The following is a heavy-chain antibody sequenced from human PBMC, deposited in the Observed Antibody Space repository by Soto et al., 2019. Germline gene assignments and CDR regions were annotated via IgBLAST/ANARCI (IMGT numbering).Heavy chain of an antibody. J-gene: IGHJ3*02. V-gene: IGHV4-59*08. Sequence: SETLSLTCTVSGGSISSYYWSWIRQPPGKGLEWIGHIYYSGSTNYNPSLKSRVTISVDTSKNQFSLKLSSVTAADTAVYYCARDYGDYEHAFDIWGQGTMVTVSS. CDR2: IYYSGST. CDR1: GGSISSYY. CDR3: ARDYGDYEHAFDI. D-gene: IGHD4-17*01.